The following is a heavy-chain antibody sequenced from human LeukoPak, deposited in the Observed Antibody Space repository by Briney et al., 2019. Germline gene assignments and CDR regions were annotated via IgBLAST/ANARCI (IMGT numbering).Heavy chain of an antibody. Sequence: GASVKVSCKASGFTFTSSAMQWVRQARGQRLEWIGWIVVGSGNTNYAQKFQERVTITRDMSTSTAYMELSSLRAEDTAVYYCAKGSIAVAYFEDYWGQGTLVTVSS. J-gene: IGHJ4*02. CDR3: AKGSIAVAYFEDY. CDR2: IVVGSGNT. D-gene: IGHD6-19*01. CDR1: GFTFTSSA. V-gene: IGHV1-58*02.